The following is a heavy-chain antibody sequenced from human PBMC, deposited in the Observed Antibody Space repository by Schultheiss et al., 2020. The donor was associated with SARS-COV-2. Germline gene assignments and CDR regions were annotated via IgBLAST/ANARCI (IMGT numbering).Heavy chain of an antibody. CDR2: ISAYNGNT. CDR1: GYTFTSYG. V-gene: IGHV1-18*04. CDR3: AVLGFLTGSYYNALDY. Sequence: ASVKVSCKASGYTFTSYGISWVRQAPGQGLEWMGWISAYNGNTNYAQKLQGRVTITADKSTSTAYMELSSLRSEDTAVYYCAVLGFLTGSYYNALDYWGQGTLVTVSS. J-gene: IGHJ4*02. D-gene: IGHD3-10*01.